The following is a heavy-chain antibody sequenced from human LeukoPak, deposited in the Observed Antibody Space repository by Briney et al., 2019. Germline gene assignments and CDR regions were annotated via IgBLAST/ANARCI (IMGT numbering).Heavy chain of an antibody. J-gene: IGHJ4*02. CDR3: ARTYYNDSSGYYPFDF. CDR2: VIPIFGTA. D-gene: IGHD3-22*01. Sequence: SVKVSCKASGGTFSSYAISWVRQAPGQGLEWMGRVIPIFGTANYAQKFQGRVTITTDESTSTAYMELSSLRSEAKAVYYCARTYYNDSSGYYPFDFWGQGTLVTVSS. CDR1: GGTFSSYA. V-gene: IGHV1-69*05.